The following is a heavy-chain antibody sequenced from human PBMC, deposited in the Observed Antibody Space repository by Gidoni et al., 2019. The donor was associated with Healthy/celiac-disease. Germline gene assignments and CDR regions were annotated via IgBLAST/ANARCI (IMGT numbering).Heavy chain of an antibody. D-gene: IGHD3-10*01. CDR1: GFTFSSYA. Sequence: EVQLLESGGGLVQPGGSLRLSCAASGFTFSSYAMSWVRQAPGKGLEWVSAISGSGGSTYYADSVKGRFTISRDNSKNTLYLQMNSLRAEDTAVYYCAKGISLWFGESPKYYFDYWGQGTLVTVSS. V-gene: IGHV3-23*01. CDR2: ISGSGGST. CDR3: AKGISLWFGESPKYYFDY. J-gene: IGHJ4*02.